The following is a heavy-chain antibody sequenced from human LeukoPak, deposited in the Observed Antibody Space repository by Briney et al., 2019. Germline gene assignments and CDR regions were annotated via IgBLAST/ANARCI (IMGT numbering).Heavy chain of an antibody. Sequence: GGSLRLSCVASGFTFSRYGMHWVRQAPGKGLEWVAVIWYDGSNKYYADSVKGRFSISRDNSKNTLYLHMNSLRAEDTALYYCARAEDYDSSGYVDAFDIWGQGTMVTVSS. CDR3: ARAEDYDSSGYVDAFDI. CDR2: IWYDGSNK. CDR1: GFTFSRYG. J-gene: IGHJ3*02. D-gene: IGHD3-22*01. V-gene: IGHV3-33*08.